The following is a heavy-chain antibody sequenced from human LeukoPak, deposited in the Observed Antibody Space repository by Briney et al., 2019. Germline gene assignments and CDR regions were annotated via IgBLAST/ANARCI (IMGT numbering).Heavy chain of an antibody. J-gene: IGHJ4*02. D-gene: IGHD7-27*01. CDR2: INPDGSTT. V-gene: IGHV3-74*01. CDR3: AKLGRRPPPDY. Sequence: TGGSLRLSCAASGFTFSNYWMHWVRQDPGKGLVWVSFINPDGSTTNYADSVKGRFTISRDNSKNTLYLQMNSLRAEDTAVYYCAKLGRRPPPDYWGQGTLVTVSS. CDR1: GFTFSNYW.